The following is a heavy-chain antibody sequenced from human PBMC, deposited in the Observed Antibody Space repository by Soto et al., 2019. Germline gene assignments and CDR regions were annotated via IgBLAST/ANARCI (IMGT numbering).Heavy chain of an antibody. J-gene: IGHJ4*02. CDR3: ARSGGRGYSGYDSYNDY. CDR1: GYTFTSYA. CDR2: INAGNGNT. D-gene: IGHD5-12*01. V-gene: IGHV1-3*01. Sequence: ASVKVSCKASGYTFTSYAMHWVRQAPGQRLEWMGWINAGNGNTKYSQKFQGRVTITRDTSASTAYMELSSLRSEDTAAYYCARSGGRGYSGYDSYNDYWGQGTLVTVSS.